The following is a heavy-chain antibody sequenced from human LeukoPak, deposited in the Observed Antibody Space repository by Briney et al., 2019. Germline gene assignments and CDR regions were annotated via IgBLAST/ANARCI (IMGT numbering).Heavy chain of an antibody. CDR1: GDSESSNSAA. Sequence: SQTLPLTCAISGDSESSNSAAWNWIRQSPSRGLEWLVRTYYRSKWYSDYAVSVKSRITINPDTSKNQFSLQLNSVTPEDTAVYYCARDSGSSYGKNAFDIWGQGTMVTVSS. V-gene: IGHV6-1*01. CDR2: TYYRSKWYS. D-gene: IGHD1-26*01. J-gene: IGHJ3*02. CDR3: ARDSGSSYGKNAFDI.